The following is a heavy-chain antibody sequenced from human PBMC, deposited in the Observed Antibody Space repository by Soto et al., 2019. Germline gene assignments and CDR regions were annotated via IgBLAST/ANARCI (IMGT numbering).Heavy chain of an antibody. CDR1: GGPISSYY. Sequence: PSETLSLTCTVSGGPISSYYWSWIRQPPGKGLEWIGYIYYSGSTNYNPSLKSRVTISVDTSKNQFSLKLSSVTAADTAVYYCARGIAAAVIYFDYWGQGTLVTVSS. V-gene: IGHV4-59*01. CDR2: IYYSGST. CDR3: ARGIAAAVIYFDY. D-gene: IGHD6-13*01. J-gene: IGHJ4*02.